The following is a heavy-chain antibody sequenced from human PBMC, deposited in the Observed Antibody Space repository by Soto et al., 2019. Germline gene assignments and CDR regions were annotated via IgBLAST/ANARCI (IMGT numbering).Heavy chain of an antibody. CDR1: GGSISSGGYS. V-gene: IGHV4-30-2*02. Sequence: SETLSLTCAGSGGSISSGGYSWSWIRQPPGKGLEWIGYIYHSGSTYYNPSLKSRVTISVDRSKNQFSLKLSSVTAADTAVYYCARYKSNYYYGMEVWGQGTTVTVSS. D-gene: IGHD5-12*01. CDR2: IYHSGST. CDR3: ARYKSNYYYGMEV. J-gene: IGHJ6*02.